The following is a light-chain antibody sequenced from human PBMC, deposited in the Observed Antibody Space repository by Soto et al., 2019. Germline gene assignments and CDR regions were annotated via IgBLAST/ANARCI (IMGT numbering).Light chain of an antibody. CDR3: LQDYNFRT. V-gene: IGKV1-5*03. CDR1: QTISTW. Sequence: DIQMTQSPSTLSGSVGDRVTITCRASQTISTWLAWHQQKPGKAPKLLIYKASTLKSGVPSRFSGSGSGTAFTLSITSLQPDDFATYYCLQDYNFRTCGQGTKVDIK. CDR2: KAS. J-gene: IGKJ1*01.